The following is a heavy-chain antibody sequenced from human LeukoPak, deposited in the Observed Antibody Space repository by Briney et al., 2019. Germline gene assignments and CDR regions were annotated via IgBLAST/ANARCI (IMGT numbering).Heavy chain of an antibody. V-gene: IGHV3-7*01. CDR2: IKQDGSDK. D-gene: IGHD2-15*01. CDR3: ARTGGYCSGGSCSYYFDY. J-gene: IGHJ4*02. CDR1: GFTFSNYW. Sequence: GGSLRLSCVGSGFTFSNYWMSWVRQAPGKGLEWVANIKQDGSDKYSVDSVVGRFTISRDNAKNSLYLQMNSLRAEDTAVYYCARTGGYCSGGSCSYYFDYWGQGTLVTVSS.